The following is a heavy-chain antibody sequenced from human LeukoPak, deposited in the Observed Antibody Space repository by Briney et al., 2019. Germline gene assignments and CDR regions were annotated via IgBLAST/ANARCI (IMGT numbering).Heavy chain of an antibody. CDR3: ARGPLRYSSTNEFDY. V-gene: IGHV4-31*03. J-gene: IGHJ4*02. CDR1: GGSISSGGYY. D-gene: IGHD6-19*01. CDR2: IYYSGST. Sequence: SETLSLTCTVSGGSISSGGYYWSWIRQRPGKGLEWIGYIYYSGSTYYNPSLKSRVTISVDTSKNQFSLKLSSVTAADTAVYYCARGPLRYSSTNEFDYWGQGTLVTVSS.